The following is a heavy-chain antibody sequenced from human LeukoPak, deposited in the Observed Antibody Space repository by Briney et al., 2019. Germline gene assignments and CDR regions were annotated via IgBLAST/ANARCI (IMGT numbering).Heavy chain of an antibody. CDR3: AKLVGTTGYFDL. V-gene: IGHV4-39*01. Sequence: PSETLSLSCTVSNGSIFSHNSYWAWVRQPPGKGLEWIVGMYYSGTTYYNPSLQSRVTMSVDMAKSHFSLNMTSVSAADTAVYFCAKLVGTTGYFDLWGRGALVTVAS. CDR2: MYYSGTT. CDR1: NGSIFSHNSY. J-gene: IGHJ4*02. D-gene: IGHD1-1*01.